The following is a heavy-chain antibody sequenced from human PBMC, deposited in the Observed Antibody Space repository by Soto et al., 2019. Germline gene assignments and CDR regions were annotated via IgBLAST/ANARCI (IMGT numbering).Heavy chain of an antibody. V-gene: IGHV1-8*01. D-gene: IGHD3-3*01. CDR2: MNPNSGNT. J-gene: IGHJ6*03. Sequence: ASVKVSCEASGYTFTSYDINWVRQATGQGLEWMGWMNPNSGNTGYAQKFQGRVTMTRNTSISTAYMELSSLRSEDTAVYYCARGRLEWLLALYCYYMDVWGKGTTVTVSS. CDR1: GYTFTSYD. CDR3: ARGRLEWLLALYCYYMDV.